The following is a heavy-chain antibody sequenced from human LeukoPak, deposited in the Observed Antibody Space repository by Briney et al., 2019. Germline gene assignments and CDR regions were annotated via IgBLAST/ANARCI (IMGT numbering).Heavy chain of an antibody. V-gene: IGHV3-74*01. J-gene: IGHJ4*02. CDR2: NNSDGSST. Sequence: PGGSLRLSCAASGFTFSSYWMHWVRQAPGKGLVWVSRNNSDGSSTSYADSVKGRFTISRDNAKNTLYLQMNSLRAEDTAVYYCARDQGDSSGYYYSPLDYWGQGTLVTVSS. CDR1: GFTFSSYW. D-gene: IGHD3-22*01. CDR3: ARDQGDSSGYYYSPLDY.